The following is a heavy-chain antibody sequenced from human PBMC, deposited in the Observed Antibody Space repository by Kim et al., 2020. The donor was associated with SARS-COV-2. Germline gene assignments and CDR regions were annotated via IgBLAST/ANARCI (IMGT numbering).Heavy chain of an antibody. Sequence: SVKVSCKASGGTFSSYAISWVRQAPGQGLEWMGGIIPIFGTANYAQKFQGRVTITADESTSTAYMELSSLRSEDTAVYYCARDNGDTAMVPNWFDPWGQGTLVTVSS. J-gene: IGHJ5*02. V-gene: IGHV1-69*13. CDR3: ARDNGDTAMVPNWFDP. D-gene: IGHD5-18*01. CDR2: IIPIFGTA. CDR1: GGTFSSYA.